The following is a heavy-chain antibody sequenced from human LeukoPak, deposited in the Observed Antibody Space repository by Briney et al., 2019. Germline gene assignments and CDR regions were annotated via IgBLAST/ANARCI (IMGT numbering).Heavy chain of an antibody. Sequence: PGGSLRLSCAASGFTFSSYGMSWVRQAPGKGLEWVSAISGSGGSTYYADSVKGRFTISRDSAKNSLYLQMDSLRAEDTAIYYCARCSGWAFKNWGQGNLVTVSS. CDR3: ARCSGWAFKN. CDR2: ISGSGGST. V-gene: IGHV3-23*01. J-gene: IGHJ4*02. CDR1: GFTFSSYG. D-gene: IGHD6-19*01.